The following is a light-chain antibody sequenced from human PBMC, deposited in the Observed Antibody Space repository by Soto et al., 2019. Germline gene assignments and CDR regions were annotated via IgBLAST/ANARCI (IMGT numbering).Light chain of an antibody. CDR2: EDN. V-gene: IGLV3-1*01. CDR3: QAWDSSTGV. J-gene: IGLJ2*01. CDR1: RLGNKY. Sequence: SYELTQPPSVSVSPGQTASITCSGERLGNKYASWYQQKSGQSPVLVIYEDNKRPSGIPERFSGSNSGNTATVTISWAQTADEADYYCQAWDSSTGVFGGGTKLTVL.